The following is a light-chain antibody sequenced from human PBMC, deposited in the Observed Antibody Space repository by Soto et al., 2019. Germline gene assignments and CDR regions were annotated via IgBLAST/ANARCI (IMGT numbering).Light chain of an antibody. CDR2: RND. CDR3: AAWDDSLSGYV. V-gene: IGLV1-47*01. CDR1: SSYIGSKY. Sequence: QSALTQPPSASGTPGRRVTISCSGSSSYIGSKYVYWYQQLPGTAPKLLIYRNDQRPSRISDRFSGSKSGTSASLAISGLRSEDEADYYCAAWDDSLSGYVFGTGTKVTVL. J-gene: IGLJ1*01.